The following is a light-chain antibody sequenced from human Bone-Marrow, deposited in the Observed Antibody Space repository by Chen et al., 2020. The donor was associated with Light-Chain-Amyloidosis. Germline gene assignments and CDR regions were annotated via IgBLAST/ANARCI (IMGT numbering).Light chain of an antibody. CDR2: DDS. Sequence: SSVLTQPSSVSVAPGQTATIACGGNNIGSTRVHWYQQTPGPAPLLVVYDDSDRPSGIPERLSGSNSGNTATLTISRVEAGDEADYYCQVWDRSSDRPVFGGGTKLTVL. CDR3: QVWDRSSDRPV. J-gene: IGLJ3*02. V-gene: IGLV3-21*02. CDR1: NIGSTR.